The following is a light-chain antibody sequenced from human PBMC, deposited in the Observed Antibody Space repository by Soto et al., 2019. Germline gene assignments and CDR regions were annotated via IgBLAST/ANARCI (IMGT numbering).Light chain of an antibody. V-gene: IGKV3-15*01. CDR1: QSITAD. CDR2: GAS. Sequence: EIVMTQSPATLSVSPGERATLSCRASQSITADLAWYQQKPGQAPRLLIYGASNRATGVPARFRGSGSGTEFTLTSSSLQSENFAVCYCQQYNNWPPRTFGGGTKVEIK. CDR3: QQYNNWPPRT. J-gene: IGKJ4*01.